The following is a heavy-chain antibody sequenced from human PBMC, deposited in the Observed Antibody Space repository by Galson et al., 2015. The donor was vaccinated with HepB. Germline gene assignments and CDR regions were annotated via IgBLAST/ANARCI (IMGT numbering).Heavy chain of an antibody. CDR2: FDPEDGET. CDR3: AAARSVAGPIPFDY. J-gene: IGHJ4*02. Sequence: SVKVSCKVSGYTLTELSMHWVRQAPGKGLERMGGFDPEDGETIYAQKFQGRVTMTEDTSTDTAYMELSSLRSEDTAVYYCAAARSVAGPIPFDYWGQGTLVTVSS. V-gene: IGHV1-24*01. D-gene: IGHD6-19*01. CDR1: GYTLTELS.